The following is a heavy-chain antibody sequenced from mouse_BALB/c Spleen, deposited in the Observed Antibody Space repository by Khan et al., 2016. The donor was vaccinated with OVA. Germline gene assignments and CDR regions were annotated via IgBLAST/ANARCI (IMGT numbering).Heavy chain of an antibody. V-gene: IGHV2-6-7*01. CDR2: IWGDGST. CDR3: SREIYYEYAYYYAMDY. Sequence: QVQLKESGPGLVAPSQSLSITCTVSGFSLTGYGVNWVRQPPGKGMEWLGMIWGDGSTDYNSALKSRLSISKDNSKSQVFLKMNSLHTDDTARYYGSREIYYEYAYYYAMDYWGQGTSVTVSS. D-gene: IGHD2-4*01. CDR1: GFSLTGYG. J-gene: IGHJ4*01.